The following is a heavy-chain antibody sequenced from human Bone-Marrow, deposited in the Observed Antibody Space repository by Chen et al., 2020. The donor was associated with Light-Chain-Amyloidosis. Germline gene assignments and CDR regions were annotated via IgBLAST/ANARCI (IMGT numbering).Heavy chain of an antibody. J-gene: IGHJ4*02. CDR3: KTFYPFTEAPGNFDH. D-gene: IGHD3-16*01. CDR2: IRGRGDGA. V-gene: IGHV3-23*04. CDR1: GFSFNNYA. Sequence: EVRLVESGGGFVQPGGSLRLSCAASGFSFNNYAMSWVRQAPGKGLEWVSTIRGRGDGAYYADSVKGRLTVSRDNSKNTLFLQMSSLRAEDTAIYCAKTFYPFTEAPGNFDHWGQGTLVTVSS.